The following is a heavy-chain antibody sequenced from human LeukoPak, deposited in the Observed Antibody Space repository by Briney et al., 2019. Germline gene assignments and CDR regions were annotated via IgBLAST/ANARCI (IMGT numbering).Heavy chain of an antibody. J-gene: IGHJ6*02. V-gene: IGHV3-33*01. D-gene: IGHD5-18*01. CDR2: IWYDGSNK. CDR1: GFTFSNYG. Sequence: GGSLRLSCAASGFTFSNYGMHWVRQAPGKGLEWVAIIWYDGSNKYYADSVKGRFTISRDNSKNTLYLQMNSLRAEDTAVYYCARGYSYGNYYYYGMDVWGQGTTVTVSS. CDR3: ARGYSYGNYYYYGMDV.